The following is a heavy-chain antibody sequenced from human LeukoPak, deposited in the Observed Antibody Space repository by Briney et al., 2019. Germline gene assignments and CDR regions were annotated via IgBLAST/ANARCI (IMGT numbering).Heavy chain of an antibody. D-gene: IGHD3-10*01. V-gene: IGHV3-9*01. Sequence: GGSLRLSCAATGFTFDDYAMHWVRQAPGKGLEWVSGISWNSGSIGYADSVKGRFTISRDNAKNSLYLQMNSLRAEDTALYYCAKDGGSEVTGRLFDYWGQGTLVTVSS. J-gene: IGHJ4*02. CDR1: GFTFDDYA. CDR3: AKDGGSEVTGRLFDY. CDR2: ISWNSGSI.